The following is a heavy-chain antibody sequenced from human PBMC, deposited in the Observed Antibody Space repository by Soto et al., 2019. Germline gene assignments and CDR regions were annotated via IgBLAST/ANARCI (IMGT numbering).Heavy chain of an antibody. V-gene: IGHV4-59*08. CDR2: IYSSGSP. Sequence: SETLSLTCTVSGGSISGYYWSWIRQPPGKGLEWIGYIYSSGSPNYNPSLKGRAAISVDTSENQTSLRLSSVTAADTAVYYCARVVIVPAARGHHNYFYIDVWGKGTTVTVSS. CDR3: ARVVIVPAARGHHNYFYIDV. CDR1: GGSISGYY. J-gene: IGHJ6*03. D-gene: IGHD2-2*01.